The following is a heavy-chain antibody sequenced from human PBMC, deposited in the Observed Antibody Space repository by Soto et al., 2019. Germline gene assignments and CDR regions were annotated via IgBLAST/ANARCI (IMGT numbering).Heavy chain of an antibody. D-gene: IGHD6-13*01. CDR1: GFTFSDYY. CDR3: ARALFGYSSTWYYFDY. V-gene: IGHV3-11*05. CDR2: ISSTLSYT. Sequence: QVHLVESGGGLVKPGGSLRLSCAASGFTFSDYYMSWIRQAPGKGLEWISYISSTLSYTNYADSAKGRFTISRDNAKNSLDPQMRSLRAEDTAVYYCARALFGYSSTWYYFDYWGQGTLVTVSS. J-gene: IGHJ4*02.